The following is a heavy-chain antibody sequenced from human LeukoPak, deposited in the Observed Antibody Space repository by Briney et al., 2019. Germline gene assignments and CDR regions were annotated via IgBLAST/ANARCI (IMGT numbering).Heavy chain of an antibody. J-gene: IGHJ4*02. D-gene: IGHD3-22*01. V-gene: IGHV4-34*01. CDR1: GGSFSGYY. Sequence: SETLSLTCAVYGGSFSGYYWSWIRQPPGKGLEWIGEINHSGSTNYNPSLKSRVTISVDTSKNQFSLKLNSVTAADTAVYYCARHNYYDSSGYSEYYFDYWGQGTLVTVSS. CDR2: INHSGST. CDR3: ARHNYYDSSGYSEYYFDY.